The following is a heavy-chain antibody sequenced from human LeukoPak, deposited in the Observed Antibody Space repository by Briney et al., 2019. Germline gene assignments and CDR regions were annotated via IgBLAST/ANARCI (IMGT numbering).Heavy chain of an antibody. J-gene: IGHJ4*02. CDR3: ARANTPFIAAAVLN. CDR1: GFTFSSYS. D-gene: IGHD6-13*01. V-gene: IGHV3-21*01. Sequence: PGGSLRLSCAASGFTFSSYSMNWVRQAPGKGLEWVSSISSSSSYIYYAESVKGRFTISRDNAKNSLYLQMNRLRAEDTAVYYCARANTPFIAAAVLNWGQGTLVTVSS. CDR2: ISSSSSYI.